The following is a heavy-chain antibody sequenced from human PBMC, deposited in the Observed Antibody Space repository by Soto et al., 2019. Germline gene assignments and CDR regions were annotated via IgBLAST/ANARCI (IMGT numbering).Heavy chain of an antibody. CDR2: IKSKTDGGTT. CDR3: TTMQQLGYYYYYYGMDV. J-gene: IGHJ6*02. Sequence: GGSLRLSCAASGFTFSNAWMNWVRQAPGKGLEWVGRIKSKTDGGTTDYAAPVKGRFTISRDDSKNTLYLQMNSLKTEDTAVYYCTTMQQLGYYYYYYGMDVWGQGTTVTVSS. CDR1: GFTFSNAW. V-gene: IGHV3-15*07. D-gene: IGHD6-13*01.